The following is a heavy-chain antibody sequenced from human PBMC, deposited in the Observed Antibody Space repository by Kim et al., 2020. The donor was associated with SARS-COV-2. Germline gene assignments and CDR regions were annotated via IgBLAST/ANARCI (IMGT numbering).Heavy chain of an antibody. J-gene: IGHJ6*02. V-gene: IGHV3-30-3*01. CDR3: ARDIVVVPAAIRGGSGYYYYYGMDV. CDR2: ISYDGSNK. CDR1: GFTFSSYA. Sequence: GGSLRLSCAASGFTFSSYAMHWVRQAPGKGLEWVAVISYDGSNKYYADSVKGRFTISRDNSKNTLYLQMNSLRAEDTAVYYCARDIVVVPAAIRGGSGYYYYYGMDVWGQGTTVTVSS. D-gene: IGHD2-2*02.